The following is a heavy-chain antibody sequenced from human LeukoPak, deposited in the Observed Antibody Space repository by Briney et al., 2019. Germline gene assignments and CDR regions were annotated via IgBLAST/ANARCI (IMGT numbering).Heavy chain of an antibody. J-gene: IGHJ3*02. D-gene: IGHD2-2*02. V-gene: IGHV4-38-2*01. CDR3: ARVGVYCSSTSCYNGAFDI. CDR2: IYHSGST. Sequence: PSETLSLTCAVSGYSISSGYYWGWFRQPPAKGLEWIGSIYHSGSTYYNPSLKSRVTISVDTSKNQFSLKLSSVTAADTAVYYCARVGVYCSSTSCYNGAFDIWGQGTMVTVSS. CDR1: GYSISSGYY.